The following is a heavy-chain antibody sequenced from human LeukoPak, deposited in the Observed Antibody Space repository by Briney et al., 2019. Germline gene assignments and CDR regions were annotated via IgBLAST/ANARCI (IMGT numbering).Heavy chain of an antibody. CDR3: ARVYGYCSSTSCPYHFDY. CDR2: INPSGGST. J-gene: IGHJ4*02. Sequence: ASVKVSCKASGYTFTSYYMHWVRQAPGQGLEWMGIINPSGGSTSYAQKFQGRVTMTRDTSTSTVYMELSSLRSEDTAVYCCARVYGYCSSTSCPYHFDYWGQGTLVTVSS. CDR1: GYTFTSYY. D-gene: IGHD2-2*03. V-gene: IGHV1-46*01.